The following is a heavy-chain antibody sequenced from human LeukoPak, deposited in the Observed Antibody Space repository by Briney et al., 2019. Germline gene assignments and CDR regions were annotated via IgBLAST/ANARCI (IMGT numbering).Heavy chain of an antibody. J-gene: IGHJ4*02. V-gene: IGHV3-48*03. CDR3: AGDFNRGWKFDY. CDR1: GFTFSSYE. Sequence: PGGSLRLSCAASGFTFSSYEMNWVRQAPGKGLEWVSYISSSGGNIYYADSVKGRFTISRDNAKNSLYLQMNSLRAEDTAVYYCAGDFNRGWKFDYWGQGTLVTVSS. CDR2: ISSSGGNI. D-gene: IGHD6-19*01.